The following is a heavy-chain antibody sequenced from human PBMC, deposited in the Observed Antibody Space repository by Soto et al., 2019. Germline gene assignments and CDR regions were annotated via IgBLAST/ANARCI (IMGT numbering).Heavy chain of an antibody. D-gene: IGHD2-21*02. CDR2: IYYSGST. J-gene: IGHJ3*02. CDR3: ARVGCGGDCHNAFDI. V-gene: IGHV4-31*03. Sequence: ILSLTCTVSGGSISSGVYYWSWIPQHPGKGLEWIGYIYYSGSTYYNPSLKSRVTISVDTSKNQFSLKLSSVTAADTAVYYCARVGCGGDCHNAFDIWGQGTMVTVSS. CDR1: GGSISSGVYY.